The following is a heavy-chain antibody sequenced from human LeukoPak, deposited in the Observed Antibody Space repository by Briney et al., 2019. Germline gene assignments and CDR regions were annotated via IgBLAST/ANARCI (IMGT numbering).Heavy chain of an antibody. CDR2: TDSGGTT. CDR1: GFTVSTNY. Sequence: GGSLRLSCAASGFTVSTNYMSWVRQAPGKGLEWVSVTDSGGTTHYADSVKGRFTISRDNFKNMLYLQMNSLRAEDTAVYYCARDQNYWGQGTLVTVSS. J-gene: IGHJ4*02. V-gene: IGHV3-53*01. CDR3: ARDQNY.